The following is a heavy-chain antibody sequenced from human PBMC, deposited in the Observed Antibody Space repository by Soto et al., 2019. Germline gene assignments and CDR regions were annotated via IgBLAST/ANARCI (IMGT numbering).Heavy chain of an antibody. CDR2: ISAYNGNT. Sequence: ASVKVSCKASGYTFTSYGISWVRQAPGQGLEWMGWISAYNGNTNYAQKLQGRVTMTTDTSTSKAYMELKSLRTDDTAVYYCASRAVPGYCSGGSCYYPPYYFDYWGQGTLVTVSS. CDR1: GYTFTSYG. CDR3: ASRAVPGYCSGGSCYYPPYYFDY. V-gene: IGHV1-18*01. D-gene: IGHD2-15*01. J-gene: IGHJ4*02.